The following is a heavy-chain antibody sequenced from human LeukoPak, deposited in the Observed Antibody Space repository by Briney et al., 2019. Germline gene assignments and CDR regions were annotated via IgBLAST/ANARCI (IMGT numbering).Heavy chain of an antibody. J-gene: IGHJ3*02. CDR3: AKLKGDSAGAFDI. CDR1: GFAFDTYA. CDR2: ISGSGPTT. Sequence: PGGSLRFSCAASGFAFDTYAMSWVRQAPGKGLEWVSVISGSGPTTYYADSVKGRFTISRDNSKKTVYLQMNSLRAEDTAVYYCAKLKGDSAGAFDICGQGTMVTVSS. D-gene: IGHD2-21*02. V-gene: IGHV3-23*01.